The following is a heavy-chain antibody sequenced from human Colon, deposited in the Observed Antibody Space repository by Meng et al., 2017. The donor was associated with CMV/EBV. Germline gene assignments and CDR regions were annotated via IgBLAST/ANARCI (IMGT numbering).Heavy chain of an antibody. J-gene: IGHJ6*02. D-gene: IGHD5-18*01. V-gene: IGHV4-59*01. CDR1: GGSLIAYY. CDR3: ARESTPSGYSDMRAPFYYFAMDV. Sequence: SETLSLTCPVSGGSLIAYYWNWIRQSPGKGMEWIGYVHSDGTTKYNPSLKSRVTISVDTSMNQFSLRLTSVTAADSAIYYCARESTPSGYSDMRAPFYYFAMDVWGQGTAVTVSS. CDR2: VHSDGTT.